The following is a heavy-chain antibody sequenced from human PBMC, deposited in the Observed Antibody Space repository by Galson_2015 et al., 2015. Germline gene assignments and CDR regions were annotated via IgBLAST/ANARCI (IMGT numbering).Heavy chain of an antibody. CDR2: MNPNSGNT. J-gene: IGHJ6*02. CDR3: ARDANGYFDWLSSPGNYYYGMDV. V-gene: IGHV1-8*01. Sequence: SVKVSCKASGYTFTSYDINWVRQATGQGLEWMGWMNPNSGNTGYAQKFQGRVTMTRNTSISTAYMELSSLRPEDTAVYYCARDANGYFDWLSSPGNYYYGMDVWGQGTTVTVSS. D-gene: IGHD3-9*01. CDR1: GYTFTSYD.